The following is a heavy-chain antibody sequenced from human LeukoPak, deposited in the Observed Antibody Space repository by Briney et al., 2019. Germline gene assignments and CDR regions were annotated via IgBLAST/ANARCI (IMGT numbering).Heavy chain of an antibody. J-gene: IGHJ4*02. CDR2: IRYDGSNK. Sequence: PGGSLRPSCAASGFTFSSYGMHWVRQAPGKGLEWVAFIRYDGSNKYYADSVKGRFTISRDNSKNTLYLQMNSLRAEDTAVYYCAKERYYYGSGANFDYWGQGTLVTVSS. D-gene: IGHD3-10*01. V-gene: IGHV3-30*02. CDR1: GFTFSSYG. CDR3: AKERYYYGSGANFDY.